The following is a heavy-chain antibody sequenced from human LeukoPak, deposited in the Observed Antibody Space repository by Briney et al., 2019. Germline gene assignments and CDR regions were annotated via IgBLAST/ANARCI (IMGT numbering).Heavy chain of an antibody. V-gene: IGHV4-39*07. CDR1: GGSISSSSYY. J-gene: IGHJ4*02. CDR2: INHSGST. D-gene: IGHD6-25*01. Sequence: PSETLSLTCTVSGGSISSSSYYWGWIRQPPGKGLEWIGEINHSGSTNYNPSLKSRVTISVDTSKNRFSLKLSSVTAADTAVYYCARSLYSSGYHFDYWGQGTPVTVSS. CDR3: ARSLYSSGYHFDY.